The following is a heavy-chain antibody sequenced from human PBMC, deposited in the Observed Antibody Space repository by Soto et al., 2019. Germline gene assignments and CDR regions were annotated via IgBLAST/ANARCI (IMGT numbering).Heavy chain of an antibody. D-gene: IGHD6-13*01. CDR3: ARSPIYSRVDY. J-gene: IGHJ4*02. CDR1: GGSISSGGYY. Sequence: LSLTCTVSGGSISSGGYYWSWIRQHPGKGLEWIGYIYYSGSTYYNPSLKSRVTISVDTSKNQFSLKLSSVTAADTAVYYCARSPIYSRVDYWGQGTLVTVSS. V-gene: IGHV4-31*03. CDR2: IYYSGST.